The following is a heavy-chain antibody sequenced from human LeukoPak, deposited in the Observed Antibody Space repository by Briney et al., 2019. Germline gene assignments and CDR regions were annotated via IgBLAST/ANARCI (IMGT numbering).Heavy chain of an antibody. CDR3: AREPPPRYCSSTSCYPIVDY. CDR2: ISSSSSTI. CDR1: GFTFSSYS. Sequence: GGSLRLSCAASGFTFSSYSMNWVRQAPGKGLEWASYISSSSSTIYCADSVKGRFTISRDNAKNSLYLQMNSLRAEDTAVYYCAREPPPRYCSSTSCYPIVDYWGQGTLVTVSS. J-gene: IGHJ4*02. D-gene: IGHD2-2*01. V-gene: IGHV3-48*01.